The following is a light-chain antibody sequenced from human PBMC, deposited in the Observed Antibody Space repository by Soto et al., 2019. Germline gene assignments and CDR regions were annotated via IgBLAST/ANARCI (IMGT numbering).Light chain of an antibody. Sequence: EIVLTQSPGTLSLSPGERATLSCRASQSVSSSYLAWYQQKPGQAPRLLIYGASSRATGIPDRFSGSGSGTELTLTISRLEPEDFAVYYCQQYGSSPPYTFGQGNKLEIK. CDR2: GAS. CDR3: QQYGSSPPYT. V-gene: IGKV3-20*01. J-gene: IGKJ2*01. CDR1: QSVSSSY.